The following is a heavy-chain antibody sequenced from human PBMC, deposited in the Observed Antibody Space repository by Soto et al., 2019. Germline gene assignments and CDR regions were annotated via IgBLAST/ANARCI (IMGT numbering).Heavy chain of an antibody. D-gene: IGHD6-13*01. V-gene: IGHV1-18*04. J-gene: IGHJ4*02. CDR2: TSDYNGNT. CDR1: GYTFTNYG. CDR3: ARGGGIYSISWPLDY. Sequence: ASVKVSCKASGYTFTNYGISWVRQAPGQGLEWMGWTSDYNGNTNYAQKFQGRVTLTTDTSTSTAYMELRSLRSDDTAVYYCARGGGIYSISWPLDYWGQGTLVPVSS.